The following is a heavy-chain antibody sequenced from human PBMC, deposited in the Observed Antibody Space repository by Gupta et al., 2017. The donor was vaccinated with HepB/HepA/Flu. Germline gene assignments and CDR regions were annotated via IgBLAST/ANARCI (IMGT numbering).Heavy chain of an antibody. Sequence: QVQLVQSGDEVKKPGASVKVSFKASGYTFTNYGITWVGQALGQGIEWMGWLIFYSCNTNYAANFQDRVTMTTAKSTRTAYMELRILRSDDTPLYYCARKSDVFDIWGQGTMVTVSS. V-gene: IGHV1-18*01. CDR3: ARKSDVFDI. CDR2: LIFYSCNT. J-gene: IGHJ3*02. CDR1: GYTFTNYG.